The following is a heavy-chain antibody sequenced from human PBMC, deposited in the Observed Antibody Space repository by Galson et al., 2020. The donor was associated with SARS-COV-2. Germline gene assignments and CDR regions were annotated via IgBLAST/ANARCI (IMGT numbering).Heavy chain of an antibody. V-gene: IGHV1-8*02. CDR2: MNPNSGNT. Sequence: ASVKVSCKTSGYTFTNNDINWVRQASGQGLEWMGWMNPNSGNTGYAQKFQGRVTMTRDTSIATAYMELSSLTSDDTAVYYCARGTNPPDYWGQGTLVTVSS. CDR1: GYTFTNND. J-gene: IGHJ4*02. CDR3: ARGTNPPDY.